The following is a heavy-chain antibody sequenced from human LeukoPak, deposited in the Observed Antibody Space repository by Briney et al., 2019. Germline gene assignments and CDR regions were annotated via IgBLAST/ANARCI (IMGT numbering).Heavy chain of an antibody. CDR2: ISYDAGNK. Sequence: SCKASGYTFTAYSMHWVRQAPGKGLEWVAVISYDAGNKYSADSVKGRFTISRDNSQNTLYLQMNSLRAEDTAVYYCAKDRGTSSSAYGMDVWGQGTTVTVSS. J-gene: IGHJ6*02. CDR3: AKDRGTSSSAYGMDV. D-gene: IGHD6-6*01. CDR1: GYTFTAYS. V-gene: IGHV3-30*04.